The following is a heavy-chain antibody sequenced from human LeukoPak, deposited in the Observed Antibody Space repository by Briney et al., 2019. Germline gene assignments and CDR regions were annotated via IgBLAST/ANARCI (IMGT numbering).Heavy chain of an antibody. CDR1: RLTFSNAS. J-gene: IGHJ4*02. CDR3: TLSPGGDWDL. D-gene: IGHD2-21*02. V-gene: IGHV3-15*01. CDR2: IKSNTDGGTS. Sequence: GGSLRLSCVGSRLTFSNASMTWVRQAPGKGLEWVGQIKSNTDGGTSDYAAPVRGRFSISRDDSKNTVYVQMNSLETDDTAVYYCTLSPGGDWDLWGQGTLVTVSS.